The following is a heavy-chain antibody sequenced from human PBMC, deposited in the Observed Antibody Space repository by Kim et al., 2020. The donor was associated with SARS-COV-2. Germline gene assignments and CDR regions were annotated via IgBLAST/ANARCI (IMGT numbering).Heavy chain of an antibody. Sequence: GGSLRLSCAASGFTFSSYAMHWVRQAPGKGLEWVAVISYDGSNKYYADSVKGRFTISRDNSKNTLYLQMNSLRAEDTAVYYCARDSHSNYGPPDYWGQGTLVTVSS. D-gene: IGHD4-4*01. CDR2: ISYDGSNK. CDR1: GFTFSSYA. J-gene: IGHJ4*02. CDR3: ARDSHSNYGPPDY. V-gene: IGHV3-30-3*01.